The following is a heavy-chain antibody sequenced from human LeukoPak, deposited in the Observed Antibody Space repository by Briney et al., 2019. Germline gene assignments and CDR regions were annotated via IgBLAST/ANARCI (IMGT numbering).Heavy chain of an antibody. D-gene: IGHD6-19*01. J-gene: IGHJ4*02. CDR1: GFTFSDYY. CDR2: ISSSGSTI. V-gene: IGHV3-11*01. CDR3: ARDVAEGMYYFDY. Sequence: GGSLRLSCAASGFTFSDYYMSWIRQAPGKGLEWVSYISSSGSTIYYADSVKGRFTTSRDNAKNSLYLQMNSLRAEDTAVYYCARDVAEGMYYFDYWGQGTLVTVSS.